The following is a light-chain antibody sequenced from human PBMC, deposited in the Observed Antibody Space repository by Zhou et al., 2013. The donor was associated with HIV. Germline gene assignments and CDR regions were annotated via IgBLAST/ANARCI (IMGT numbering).Light chain of an antibody. CDR3: QQAYSAPLS. V-gene: IGKV1-39*01. CDR2: SRS. J-gene: IGKJ4*01. CDR1: QDITYY. Sequence: DIQMTQSPSFLSASEGDRVTFTCQASQDITYYLNWYQQKPGKAPKLLIYSRSTLQSGVPSRFSGSGSGTDFTLTISTLQPEDFATYYCQQAYSAPLSFGGGTKVEIK.